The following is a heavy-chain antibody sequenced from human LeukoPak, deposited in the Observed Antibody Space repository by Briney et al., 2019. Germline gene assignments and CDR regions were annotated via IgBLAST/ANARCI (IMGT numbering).Heavy chain of an antibody. CDR1: GDSVSSSSAA. D-gene: IGHD1-26*01. J-gene: IGHJ6*02. CDR2: TYYRSKWYL. Sequence: SQTLSLTCAISGDSVSSSSAAWNWIRQSPSRGLEWLGRTYYRSKWYLDYAISVKSRIVINPDTSKNQFSLELSSVTAADTAVYYCARQGGMVASGYYYYGMDVWGQGTTVTVSS. CDR3: ARQGGMVASGYYYYGMDV. V-gene: IGHV6-1*01.